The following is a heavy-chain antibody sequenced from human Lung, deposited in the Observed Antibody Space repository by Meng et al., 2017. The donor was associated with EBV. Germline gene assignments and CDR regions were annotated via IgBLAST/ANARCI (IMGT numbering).Heavy chain of an antibody. CDR3: ARSSKWHEMWY. V-gene: IGHV4-31*03. J-gene: IGHJ4*02. D-gene: IGHD6-13*01. Sequence: QVQLQESGPGRVKPSQTLSLTCTVSGGSISSGGYYWSWIRQHPGKGLEWIGYIYYSGSTYYNPSLKSRVTISVDTSKNQLSLKVNSVTAADTAVYYCARSSKWHEMWYWGQGTLVTVSS. CDR1: GGSISSGGYY. CDR2: IYYSGST.